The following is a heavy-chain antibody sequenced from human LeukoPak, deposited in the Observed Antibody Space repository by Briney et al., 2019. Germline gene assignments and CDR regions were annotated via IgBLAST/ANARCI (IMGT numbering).Heavy chain of an antibody. V-gene: IGHV1-8*01. J-gene: IGHJ6*02. D-gene: IGHD3-3*01. CDR2: MNPTRGNT. Sequence: ASVKVSCKASGYTFTSYDINWVRQATGQGLEWKGWMNPTRGNTGYAQKFRGRATMTRNNCISTAYMELSSLRSEDTAVYYCARAPPPYDFWSGYPYYYYYYGMDVWGQGTTVTVSS. CDR3: ARAPPPYDFWSGYPYYYYYYGMDV. CDR1: GYTFTSYD.